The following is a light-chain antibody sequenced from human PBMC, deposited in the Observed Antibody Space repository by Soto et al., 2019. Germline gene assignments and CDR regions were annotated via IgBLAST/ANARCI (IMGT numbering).Light chain of an antibody. CDR2: AAS. V-gene: IGKV1-39*01. Sequence: DIQMTQSPSSLSASVGDRVTITCRAGQSISNYLNWYQQKPGKAPNLLIVAASSLQSGVPSRFSGSGFGTDFTLNISSLQPEDFATYYCQQSYNTPITFGQGTRLEV. J-gene: IGKJ5*01. CDR1: QSISNY. CDR3: QQSYNTPIT.